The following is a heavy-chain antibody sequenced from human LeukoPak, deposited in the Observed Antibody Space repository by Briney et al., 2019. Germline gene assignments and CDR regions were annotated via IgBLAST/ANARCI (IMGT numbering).Heavy chain of an antibody. CDR1: GFTFSDYY. J-gene: IGHJ4*02. V-gene: IGHV3-11*06. CDR2: ISSSSSYI. D-gene: IGHD3-10*01. Sequence: GGSLRLSCAASGFTFSDYYMSWIRQAPGKGLEWVSYISSSSSYIYYADSVKGRFTISRDNAKNSLYLQMNSLRAEDTAVYYCASLSPIIYGSGNWGQGTLVTVSS. CDR3: ASLSPIIYGSGN.